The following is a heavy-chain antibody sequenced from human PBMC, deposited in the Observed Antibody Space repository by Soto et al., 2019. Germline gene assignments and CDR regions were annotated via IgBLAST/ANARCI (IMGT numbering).Heavy chain of an antibody. CDR2: INPNSGGT. Sequence: QVQLAQSGAEVKKPGASVKVSCKASGYTFTGYYMHWVRQAPGQGLEWMGWINPNSGGTNYAHEFQGLVTMTRDTSSSTAYIERWRLRSDDTAVYYGSRAHFGGYCYSGGDYWGQGPLVTVSS. CDR3: SRAHFGGYCYSGGDY. V-gene: IGHV1-2*04. D-gene: IGHD2-21*02. CDR1: GYTFTGYY. J-gene: IGHJ4*02.